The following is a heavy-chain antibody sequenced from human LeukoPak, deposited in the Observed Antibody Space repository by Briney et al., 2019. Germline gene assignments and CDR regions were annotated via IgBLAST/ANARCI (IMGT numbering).Heavy chain of an antibody. CDR3: ARGIDYDSSDGY. Sequence: PSETLSLTCTVSGGSISSDYWSWIRQPPGRGLEWIGYIYYSGSTYYNPSLKSRVTISVDTSKNQFSLKLSSVTAADTAVYYCARGIDYDSSDGYWGQGTLVTVSS. V-gene: IGHV4-59*12. CDR2: IYYSGST. D-gene: IGHD3-22*01. J-gene: IGHJ4*02. CDR1: GGSISSDY.